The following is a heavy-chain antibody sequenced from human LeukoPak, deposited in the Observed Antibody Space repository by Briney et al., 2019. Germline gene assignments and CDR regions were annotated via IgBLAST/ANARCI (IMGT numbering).Heavy chain of an antibody. D-gene: IGHD3-22*01. CDR1: GFSFRSYA. CDR2: ISYDGSNK. CDR3: AKGYYDSSGPDY. V-gene: IGHV3-30-3*02. J-gene: IGHJ4*02. Sequence: PGGSLRLSCAASGFSFRSYAMHWVRQAPGKGLEWVAVISYDGSNKYYADSVKGRFTISRDNSKNTLYLQMNSLRAEDTAVYYCAKGYYDSSGPDYWGQGTLVTVSS.